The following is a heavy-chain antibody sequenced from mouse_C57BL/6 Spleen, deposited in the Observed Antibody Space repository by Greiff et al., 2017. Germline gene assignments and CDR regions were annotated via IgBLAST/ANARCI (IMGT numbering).Heavy chain of an antibody. V-gene: IGHV14-2*01. D-gene: IGHD1-1*01. CDR2: IDPEDGET. CDR3: TRKGDYYGSSYDYAMDY. CDR1: GFNIKDYY. Sequence: VHVKQSGAELVKPGASVKLSCTASGFNIKDYYMHWVKQRTEQGLEWIGRIDPEDGETKYAPKFQGKATITADTSSNTAYLQLSSLTSEDTAVYYCTRKGDYYGSSYDYAMDYWGQGTSGTVSS. J-gene: IGHJ4*01.